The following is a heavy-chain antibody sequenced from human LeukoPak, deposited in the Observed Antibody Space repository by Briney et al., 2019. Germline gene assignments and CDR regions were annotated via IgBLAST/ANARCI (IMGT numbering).Heavy chain of an antibody. V-gene: IGHV3-11*01. CDR1: GFTFSDYY. CDR3: ARELEYCSSTSCLEYFQH. D-gene: IGHD2-2*01. CDR2: ISSSGNTI. Sequence: NPGGSLGLSCAASGFTFSDYYMSWIRQAPGKGLEWVSYISSSGNTIYYADSVKGRFTISRDNAKNSLYLQMNSLRAEDTAVYYCARELEYCSSTSCLEYFQHWGQGTLVTVSS. J-gene: IGHJ1*01.